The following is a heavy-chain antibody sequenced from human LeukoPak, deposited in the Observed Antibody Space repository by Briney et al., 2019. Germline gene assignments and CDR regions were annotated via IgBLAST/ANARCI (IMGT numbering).Heavy chain of an antibody. V-gene: IGHV3-23*01. D-gene: IGHD5-12*01. CDR3: AKGYSGYDYAFDI. CDR2: ISGSGGTT. Sequence: GGSLRLSCAASGFTFSTYSMNWVRQAPGKGLEWVSGISGSGGTTYYADSVKGRFTISRDNSKNTLYLQMNSLRAEDTAVYYCAKGYSGYDYAFDIWGQGTMVTVSS. J-gene: IGHJ3*02. CDR1: GFTFSTYS.